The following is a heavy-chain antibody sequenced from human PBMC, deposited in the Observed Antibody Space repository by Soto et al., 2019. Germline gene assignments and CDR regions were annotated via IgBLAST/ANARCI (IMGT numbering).Heavy chain of an antibody. Sequence: GESLKISCKGSGYSFTSYWIGWVRQMPGKGLEWMGIIYPGDSDTRYSPSFQGQVTISADKSISTAYLQWSSLNASDPALYYCARDSGFSYSSSHDCYYGMDVWGQGTTVTVSS. J-gene: IGHJ6*02. CDR1: GYSFTSYW. V-gene: IGHV5-51*01. CDR2: IYPGDSDT. D-gene: IGHD6-13*01. CDR3: ARDSGFSYSSSHDCYYGMDV.